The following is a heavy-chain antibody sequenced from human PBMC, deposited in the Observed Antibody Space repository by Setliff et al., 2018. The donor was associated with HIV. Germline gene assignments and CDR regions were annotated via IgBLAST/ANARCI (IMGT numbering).Heavy chain of an antibody. CDR3: ARVARGGHSSRWYYFDY. CDR1: GGSIRSSSFY. J-gene: IGHJ4*02. D-gene: IGHD6-13*01. CDR2: IYYSGST. Sequence: PSETLSLTCTVSGGSIRSSSFYWGWIRQPPGKGLEWIASIYYSGSTYYNSSLKSRVTISVDTSKNQFSLKVSSVTAADTAVYYCARVARGGHSSRWYYFDYWGQGTLVTVSS. V-gene: IGHV4-39*01.